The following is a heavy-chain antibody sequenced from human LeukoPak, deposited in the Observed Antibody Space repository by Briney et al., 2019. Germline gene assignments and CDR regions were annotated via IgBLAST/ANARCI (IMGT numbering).Heavy chain of an antibody. Sequence: ASAKVSCKTSGYTFSNSGLHWVRQAPGQSLEWMGWINAGNGNRKYSQKFQDRLTITRDTSASTVYMELNSLKSEDTAMYFCARGRGLIGTSRFDPWGQGTLVIVSS. CDR1: GYTFSNSG. J-gene: IGHJ5*02. CDR2: INAGNGNR. D-gene: IGHD3-10*01. CDR3: ARGRGLIGTSRFDP. V-gene: IGHV1-3*01.